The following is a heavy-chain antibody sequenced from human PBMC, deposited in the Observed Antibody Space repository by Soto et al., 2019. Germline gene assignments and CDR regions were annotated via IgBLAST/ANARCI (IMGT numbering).Heavy chain of an antibody. D-gene: IGHD5-18*01. CDR2: ISGSGGST. CDR1: GFTFSSYA. J-gene: IGHJ4*02. CDR3: AKGGYSYGFLGRRFDY. Sequence: GGSLRLSCAASGFTFSSYAMSWVRQAPGKGLEWVSAISGSGGSTYYADSVKGRFTISRDNSKNTLYLQMNSLRAEDTAVYYCAKGGYSYGFLGRRFDYWGQGTLVTVSS. V-gene: IGHV3-23*01.